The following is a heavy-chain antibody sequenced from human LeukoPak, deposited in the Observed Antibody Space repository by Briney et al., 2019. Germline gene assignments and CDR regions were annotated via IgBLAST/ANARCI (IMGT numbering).Heavy chain of an antibody. CDR2: INHSGST. V-gene: IGHV4-34*01. Sequence: SETLSLTCAVYGGSFSGYYWSWIRQPPGKGPEWIGEINHSGSTNYNPSLKSRVTISVDTSKNQFSLKLSSVTAADTAVYYCARVVAYPRIDAFDIWGQGTMVTVSS. J-gene: IGHJ3*02. D-gene: IGHD5-12*01. CDR3: ARVVAYPRIDAFDI. CDR1: GGSFSGYY.